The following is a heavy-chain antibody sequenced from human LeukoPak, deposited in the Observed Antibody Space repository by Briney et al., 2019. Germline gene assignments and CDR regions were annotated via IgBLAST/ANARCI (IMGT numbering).Heavy chain of an antibody. CDR2: IYYSGST. CDR1: GGSISSSSYY. Sequence: SETLSLTCTVSGGSISSSSYYWGWIRQPPGKGLEWIGSIYYSGSTYYNPSLKSRVTISVDTSKNQFSLKLSSVTAADTAVYYCARGAREYDILTGYSHRGYMDVWGKGTTVTVSS. J-gene: IGHJ6*03. D-gene: IGHD3-9*01. V-gene: IGHV4-39*07. CDR3: ARGAREYDILTGYSHRGYMDV.